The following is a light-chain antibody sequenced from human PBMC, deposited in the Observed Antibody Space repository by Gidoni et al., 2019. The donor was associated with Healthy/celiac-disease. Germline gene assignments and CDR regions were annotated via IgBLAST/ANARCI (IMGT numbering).Light chain of an antibody. V-gene: IGKV4-1*01. CDR1: QSVLYSSNNKNY. J-gene: IGKJ4*01. CDR2: WAS. CDR3: QRYYSTPLT. Sequence: DIVMTHSPHSLAVSLGQRATINCKSSQSVLYSSNNKNYLAWYQHQPGQPTKLLIYWASTREAGVPDRCSGSGSGTDFTLTSSSLQAEDVAVYYCQRYYSTPLTFXGXTKVXIK.